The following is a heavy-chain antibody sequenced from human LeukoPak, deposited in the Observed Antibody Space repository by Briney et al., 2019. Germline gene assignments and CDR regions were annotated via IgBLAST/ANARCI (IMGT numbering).Heavy chain of an antibody. Sequence: GGSLRLSCAASRFTFSTYAMSWVRQAPGKGLEWVSTIANNGGDTYYADSVKGRFTISRDNSKNTLYLQMNSLRAEDTAVYYCAKSHSVEQRGYFDYWGQGILVTVSS. CDR3: AKSHSVEQRGYFDY. CDR1: RFTFSTYA. CDR2: IANNGGDT. D-gene: IGHD1/OR15-1a*01. V-gene: IGHV3-23*01. J-gene: IGHJ4*02.